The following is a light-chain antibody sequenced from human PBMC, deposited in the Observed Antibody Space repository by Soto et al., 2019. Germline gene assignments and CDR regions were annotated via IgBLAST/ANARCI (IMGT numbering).Light chain of an antibody. J-gene: IGKJ2*01. CDR3: QQYNSYSLYT. V-gene: IGKV1-5*01. Sequence: DIQITQSPSTLSASVGNRVTITCRASQSICSWLAWYQQKPGKAPKLLIYDASSLESGVPSRFSGSGSGTEFTLTISSLQPDDFATYYCQQYNSYSLYTFGQGTKVDIK. CDR2: DAS. CDR1: QSICSW.